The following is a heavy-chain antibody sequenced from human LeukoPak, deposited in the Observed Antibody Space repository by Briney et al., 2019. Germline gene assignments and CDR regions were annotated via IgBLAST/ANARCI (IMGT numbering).Heavy chain of an antibody. J-gene: IGHJ4*02. D-gene: IGHD4-17*01. Sequence: SVRVSCKASGGTFNAKTISWVRQAPGQGLEWMGGIIPIFGTANYAQKFQGRVTITTDESTSTAYMELSSLRSEDTAVYYCARGDGDYGYWGQGILVTVSS. V-gene: IGHV1-69*05. CDR3: ARGDGDYGY. CDR2: IIPIFGTA. CDR1: GGTFNAKT.